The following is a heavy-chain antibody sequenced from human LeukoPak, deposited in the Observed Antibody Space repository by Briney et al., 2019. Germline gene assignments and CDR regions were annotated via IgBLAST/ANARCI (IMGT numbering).Heavy chain of an antibody. D-gene: IGHD6-19*01. Sequence: GGSLRLSCAASGFTFNNGWMNWVRQAPGKGLEWVGRIKSKIDGGTTDYAAPVKGRFTISRDDSKNTLYLQMNSLKTEDTAVYYCTTGGNVLVAGTRAFDIWGQGTVVTVSS. CDR1: GFTFNNGW. CDR3: TTGGNVLVAGTRAFDI. CDR2: IKSKIDGGTT. J-gene: IGHJ3*02. V-gene: IGHV3-15*07.